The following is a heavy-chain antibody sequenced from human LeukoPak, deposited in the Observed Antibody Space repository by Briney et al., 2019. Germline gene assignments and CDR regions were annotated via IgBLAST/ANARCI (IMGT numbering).Heavy chain of an antibody. CDR1: GFTFSSYA. Sequence: GGSLRLSCSASGFTFSSYAMHWVRQAPGKGLEYVPAISSNGGSTYYADSVKGRFTISRDNSKNTLYLQMSSLRAEDTAVYYCVSSSGGFDYWGQGILVTVSS. CDR2: ISSNGGST. CDR3: VSSSGGFDY. V-gene: IGHV3-64D*06. J-gene: IGHJ4*02. D-gene: IGHD3-16*01.